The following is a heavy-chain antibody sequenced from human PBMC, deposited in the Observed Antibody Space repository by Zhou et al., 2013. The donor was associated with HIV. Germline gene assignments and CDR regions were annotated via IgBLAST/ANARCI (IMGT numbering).Heavy chain of an antibody. CDR1: GGTFNNYA. V-gene: IGHV1-69*12. Sequence: QVQLVQSGAEVRQPAFSVTVSCKASGGTFNNYAISWVRQAPGQGLEWMGGIIPMFGKASYAQKFQGRVAITADESTGTAYMEVSRLRSDDTAVYYCARDLEVVFISGHDWYFDLWAVAPGHGLL. CDR2: IIPMFGKA. CDR3: ARDLEVVFISGHDWYFDL. J-gene: IGHJ2*01. D-gene: IGHD2-15*01.